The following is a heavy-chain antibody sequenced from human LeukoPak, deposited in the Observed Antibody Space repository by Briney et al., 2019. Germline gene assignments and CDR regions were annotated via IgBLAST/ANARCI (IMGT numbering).Heavy chain of an antibody. J-gene: IGHJ3*02. V-gene: IGHV3-11*04. CDR3: ARGQWRGDM. CDR1: GFTFSDYY. Sequence: PGGSLRLSCAASGFTFSDYYMSWIRQAPGKGLEWVSYISNGGNTIYYADSDKVRFTISKDNAENSLYLQMNSLRAEDTAMYYCARGQWRGDMWGQGTMVTVSS. CDR2: ISNGGNTI. D-gene: IGHD6-19*01.